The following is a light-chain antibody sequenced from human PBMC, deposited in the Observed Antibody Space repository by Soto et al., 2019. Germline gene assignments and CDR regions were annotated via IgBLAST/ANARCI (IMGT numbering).Light chain of an antibody. Sequence: QSALTQPPSVSGAPGQRVTISCTGSSSNIGAGYDVHWYQQLPGTAPKLLIYVNTNRPSGVPDRFSGSKSGTSASLAITGLQAEDEADYYCKSYDTSLSGFYVFGTGTKVT. CDR2: VNT. V-gene: IGLV1-40*01. CDR3: KSYDTSLSGFYV. CDR1: SSNIGAGYD. J-gene: IGLJ1*01.